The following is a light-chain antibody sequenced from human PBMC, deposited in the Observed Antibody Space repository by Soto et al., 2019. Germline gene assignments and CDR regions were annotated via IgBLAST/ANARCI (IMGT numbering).Light chain of an antibody. Sequence: QSALTQPPSASGSARQSVTSSCTGTSSDVGAYSYVSWYQQNPGKAPKLMIYELNKRPSGVPDRFSGSKSRKTASLTVSGLQPEDEADYRRTSYAGSNIWVFGGGTKLTVL. V-gene: IGLV2-8*01. CDR2: ELN. CDR3: TSYAGSNIWV. J-gene: IGLJ3*02. CDR1: SSDVGAYSY.